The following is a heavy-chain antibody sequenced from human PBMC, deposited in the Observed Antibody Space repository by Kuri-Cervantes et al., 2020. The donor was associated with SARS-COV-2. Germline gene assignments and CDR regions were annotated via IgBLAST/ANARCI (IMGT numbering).Heavy chain of an antibody. J-gene: IGHJ5*02. Sequence: ASVKVSCKASGYTFTGYYMHWVRQAPGQGLEWMGIINPSGGSTSYAQKFQGRVTMTRDTSTSTVYMELSSLRSEDTAVYYCARGTMVAVAGNGWFDPWGQGTLVTVSS. CDR1: GYTFTGYY. CDR3: ARGTMVAVAGNGWFDP. V-gene: IGHV1-46*01. CDR2: INPSGGST. D-gene: IGHD6-19*01.